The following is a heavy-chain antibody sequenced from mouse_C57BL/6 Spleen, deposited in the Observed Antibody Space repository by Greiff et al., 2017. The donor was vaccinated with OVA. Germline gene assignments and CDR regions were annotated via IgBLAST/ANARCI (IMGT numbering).Heavy chain of an antibody. Sequence: VHLVESGAELVKPGASVKLSCKASGYTFTEYTIHWVKQRSGQGLEWIGWFYPGSGSIKYNEKFKDKATLTADKSSSTVYMELSRWTSEDSAVYFCARHEENCEYFDYWGQGTTLTVSS. V-gene: IGHV1-62-2*01. D-gene: IGHD4-1*01. CDR1: GYTFTEYT. CDR2: FYPGSGSI. J-gene: IGHJ2*01. CDR3: ARHEENCEYFDY.